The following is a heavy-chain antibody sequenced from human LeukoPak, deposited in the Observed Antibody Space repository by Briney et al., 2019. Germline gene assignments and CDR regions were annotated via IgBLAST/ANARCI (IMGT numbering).Heavy chain of an antibody. CDR1: GFNFNTYA. Sequence: PGGSLRLSCAASGFNFNTYAMHWVRQAPGKGLEWVAVITYDGGEKYYADSGKDRFTISGDNSMNTVYLQMNSLTTEDTAVYYCARDLRYSLDYWGQGTLVTVSS. D-gene: IGHD3-16*01. J-gene: IGHJ4*02. CDR2: ITYDGGEK. V-gene: IGHV3-30-3*01. CDR3: ARDLRYSLDY.